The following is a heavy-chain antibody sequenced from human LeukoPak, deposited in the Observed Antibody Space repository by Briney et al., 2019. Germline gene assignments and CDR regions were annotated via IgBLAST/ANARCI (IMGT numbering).Heavy chain of an antibody. Sequence: SETLSLTCTVSGGSISSSSYYWGWIRQPPGKGLEWIGSIYYSGSTYYNPSLKSRVTISVDTSKNQFSLKLSSVTAADTGVYYCASESSDHPFTRRIAAAGLYYFDYWGQGTLVTVSS. J-gene: IGHJ4*02. V-gene: IGHV4-39*07. CDR3: ASESSDHPFTRRIAAAGLYYFDY. CDR1: GGSISSSSYY. D-gene: IGHD6-13*01. CDR2: IYYSGST.